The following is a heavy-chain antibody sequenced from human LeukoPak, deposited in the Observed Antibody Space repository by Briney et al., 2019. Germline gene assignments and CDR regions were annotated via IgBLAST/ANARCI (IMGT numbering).Heavy chain of an antibody. J-gene: IGHJ2*01. CDR3: AKSPYYYDSSGYYLNWYTDL. D-gene: IGHD3-22*01. Sequence: GGSLTLSCAASGLTFNDSSMHWVRQAPGKGLEWVSGINCNSGSISYASSMNGRSTFSRDYTKNSFYLLMYSLTAEATVFYYSAKSPYYYDSSGYYLNWYTDLWGRGTLVTVSS. CDR1: GLTFNDSS. CDR2: INCNSGSI. V-gene: IGHV3-9*01.